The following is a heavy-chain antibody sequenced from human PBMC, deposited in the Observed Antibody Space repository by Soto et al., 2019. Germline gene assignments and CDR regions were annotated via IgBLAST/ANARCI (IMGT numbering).Heavy chain of an antibody. V-gene: IGHV1-2*04. CDR3: AREVRGVTNYYSGMDG. Sequence: ASVKVSCKASGYTFTGYYMHWVRQAPGQGLEWMGWINPNSGGTNYAQKFQGWVTMTRDTSISTAYMELSRLRSDDTAVYYCAREVRGVTNYYSGMDGWGQGTTVTVSS. CDR1: GYTFTGYY. CDR2: INPNSGGT. D-gene: IGHD3-10*01. J-gene: IGHJ6*02.